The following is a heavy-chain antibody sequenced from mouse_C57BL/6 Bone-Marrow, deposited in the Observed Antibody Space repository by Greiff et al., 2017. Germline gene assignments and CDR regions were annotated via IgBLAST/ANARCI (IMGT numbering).Heavy chain of an antibody. CDR2: INPNNGGT. Sequence: VQLQQSGPELVKPGASVKIPCKASGYTFTDYNMDWVKQSHGKSLEWIGDINPNNGGTIYNQKFKGKATLTVDKSSSTAYMELRSLTSEDTAVYYCARRFDYYGSLFAYWGQGTLVTVSA. D-gene: IGHD1-1*01. V-gene: IGHV1-18*01. CDR1: GYTFTDYN. J-gene: IGHJ3*01. CDR3: ARRFDYYGSLFAY.